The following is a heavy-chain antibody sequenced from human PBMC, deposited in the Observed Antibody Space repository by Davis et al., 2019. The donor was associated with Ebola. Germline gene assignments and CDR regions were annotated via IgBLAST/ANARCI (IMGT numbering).Heavy chain of an antibody. CDR3: ASLRRTITGMDDGLDI. Sequence: ESLNIPRKCSGYSFTRYWIGRVRQLPEKGLEWTGIIFPSDPDTRYNPSFQGQVTMSVDKSMKTAFLQWSSLKASDSGMYYCASLRRTITGMDDGLDIWGEGTMVTVSS. V-gene: IGHV5-51*01. CDR2: IFPSDPDT. CDR1: GYSFTRYW. D-gene: IGHD2-8*02. J-gene: IGHJ3*02.